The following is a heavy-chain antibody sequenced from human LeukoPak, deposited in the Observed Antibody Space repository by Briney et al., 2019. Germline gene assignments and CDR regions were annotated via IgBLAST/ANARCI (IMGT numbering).Heavy chain of an antibody. V-gene: IGHV3-30*02. J-gene: IGHJ4*02. CDR3: AKELFPAAAISPFDY. Sequence: GGSLRLSCVASGFTFSSFGMHWVRQAPGKGREWVAFIRFDGSNKYYADSVKGRFTISRDNSKNTLYLQMNSLRAEDTAVYYCAKELFPAAAISPFDYWGQGTLVTVSS. D-gene: IGHD6-25*01. CDR1: GFTFSSFG. CDR2: IRFDGSNK.